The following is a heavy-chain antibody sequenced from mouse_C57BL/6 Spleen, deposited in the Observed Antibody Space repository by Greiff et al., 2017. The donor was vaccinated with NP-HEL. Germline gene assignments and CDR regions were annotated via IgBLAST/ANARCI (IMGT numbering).Heavy chain of an antibody. CDR3: APHYYGSSLWYFDV. CDR1: GYTFTSYW. J-gene: IGHJ1*03. V-gene: IGHV1-53*01. D-gene: IGHD1-1*01. CDR2: INPSNGGT. Sequence: QVQLQQPGTELVKPGASVKLSCKASGYTFTSYWMHWVKQRPGQGLEWIGNINPSNGGTNYNEKFKIKATLTVDQSSSTAYMQLSSLTSEDAAVYYCAPHYYGSSLWYFDVWGTGTTVTVSS.